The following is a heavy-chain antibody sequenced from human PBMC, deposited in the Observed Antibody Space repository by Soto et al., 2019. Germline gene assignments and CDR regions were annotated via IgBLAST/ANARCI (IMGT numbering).Heavy chain of an antibody. D-gene: IGHD3-3*01. CDR3: ARYRKYYDFWSGHYGMDV. J-gene: IGHJ6*02. V-gene: IGHV4-61*01. CDR2: VYYSGTT. Sequence: SETLSLTCSVSGGSVSDKTYYWSWIRQPPGKRLEWIGYVYYSGTTNYNPSLKSRVTISVDLSKNQFSLRLSSVTAADTAVYYCARYRKYYDFWSGHYGMDVWGQGTTVTVSS. CDR1: GGSVSDKTYY.